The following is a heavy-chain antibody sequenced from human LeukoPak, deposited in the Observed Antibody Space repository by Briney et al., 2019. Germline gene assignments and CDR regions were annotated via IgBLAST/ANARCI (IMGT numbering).Heavy chain of an antibody. J-gene: IGHJ4*02. CDR2: IYYSGST. CDR1: GGSISSSSYD. D-gene: IGHD4-23*01. V-gene: IGHV4-39*07. Sequence: SETLSLTCTVSGGSISSSSYDWGWIRQPPGKGLGWSGSIYYSGSTYYNPSRNRRVTMSVDTSKNQFCLKLSSVTAADTAVYYCARAYGGTPSDYWGQATLVTPSS. CDR3: ARAYGGTPSDY.